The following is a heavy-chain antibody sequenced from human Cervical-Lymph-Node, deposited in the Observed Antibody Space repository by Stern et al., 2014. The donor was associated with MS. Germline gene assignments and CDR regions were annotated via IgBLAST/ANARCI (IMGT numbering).Heavy chain of an antibody. Sequence: QVQLVQSGGGLVKPAGSLRLSCADSGFTFSDYYMTWIRQAPGKGLEWVSYITHSTGYTAYADSVKGRFTISRDNAKNALFLQMNSLRAEDTAVYYCARGKEQWLVLDSWGQGTLVTVSS. D-gene: IGHD6-19*01. J-gene: IGHJ4*02. CDR2: ITHSTGYT. CDR1: GFTFSDYY. CDR3: ARGKEQWLVLDS. V-gene: IGHV3-11*06.